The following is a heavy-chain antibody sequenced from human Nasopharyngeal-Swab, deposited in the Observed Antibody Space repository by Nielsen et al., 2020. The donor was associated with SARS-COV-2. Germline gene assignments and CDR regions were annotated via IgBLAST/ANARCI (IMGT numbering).Heavy chain of an antibody. D-gene: IGHD6-19*01. CDR1: GFTFDKYE. Sequence: GESLKISWGASGFTFDKYEMNWGRQAPGKGLEWGSYISTSGVTIHYADSVRGRFTISRDNAKKSLYLQMNSLRAEDTAVYYCARASRGWSWGQGTLVTVSS. J-gene: IGHJ5*02. CDR3: ARASRGWS. CDR2: ISTSGVTI. V-gene: IGHV3-48*03.